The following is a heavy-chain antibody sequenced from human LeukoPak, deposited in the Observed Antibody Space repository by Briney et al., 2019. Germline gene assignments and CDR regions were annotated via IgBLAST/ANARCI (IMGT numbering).Heavy chain of an antibody. D-gene: IGHD2-2*02. CDR2: ISYDGSNK. J-gene: IGHJ4*02. Sequence: GGSLRLSCAASGFTFSSYAMHWVRQAPGKGLGWVAVISYDGSNKYYADSVKGRFTISRDNSKNTLYLQMNSLRAEDTAVYYCAREGEDCSSTSCYSGYLDYWGQGTLVTVSS. V-gene: IGHV3-30-3*01. CDR3: AREGEDCSSTSCYSGYLDY. CDR1: GFTFSSYA.